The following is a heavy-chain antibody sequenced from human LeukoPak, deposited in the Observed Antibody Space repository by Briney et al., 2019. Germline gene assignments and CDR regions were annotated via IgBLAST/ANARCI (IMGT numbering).Heavy chain of an antibody. D-gene: IGHD4-23*01. CDR2: IYHSGST. CDR3: ARLPTVVTPYFDY. J-gene: IGHJ4*02. Sequence: SSETLSLTCAVSGYSIRSGYYWGWIRQPPGKGLDWIGSIYHSGSTFYNPSLKGRVAMSVDTSKNQFSLKLSSVTAADTAVYYCARLPTVVTPYFDYWGQGTLVTVPS. CDR1: GYSIRSGYY. V-gene: IGHV4-38-2*01.